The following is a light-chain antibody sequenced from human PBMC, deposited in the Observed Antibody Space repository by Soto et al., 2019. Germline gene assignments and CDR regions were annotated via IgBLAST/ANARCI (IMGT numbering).Light chain of an antibody. Sequence: DIQITQSPSSLSASVASRVTITGRASQTVSIYLNWYRQKPGKAPELLIFAASDLQSGVPSRFSGSGSGTDFTLTISSLQPEDFATYYCQQTYSSPQTFGQGTKVDIK. CDR2: AAS. CDR1: QTVSIY. CDR3: QQTYSSPQT. V-gene: IGKV1-39*01. J-gene: IGKJ1*01.